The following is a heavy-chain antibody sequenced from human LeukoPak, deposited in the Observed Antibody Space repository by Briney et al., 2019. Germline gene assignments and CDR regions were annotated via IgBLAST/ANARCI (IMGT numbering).Heavy chain of an antibody. V-gene: IGHV5-51*01. CDR3: ARHFPLYSSGWFGAFDI. CDR1: GYSFTSYW. D-gene: IGHD6-19*01. Sequence: GESLKISCKGSGYSFTSYWIGWVRQMPGKGLEWMGIIYPGDSDTRYSPSFQGQVTISADKSISTAYLQWSSLKASDTAMYYCARHFPLYSSGWFGAFDIWGQGTMVTVSS. J-gene: IGHJ3*02. CDR2: IYPGDSDT.